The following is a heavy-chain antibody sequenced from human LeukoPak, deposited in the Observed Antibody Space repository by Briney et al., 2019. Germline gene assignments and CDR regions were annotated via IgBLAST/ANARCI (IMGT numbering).Heavy chain of an antibody. CDR3: ARGFAAVPAGIPDY. CDR2: ISTDGSST. V-gene: IGHV3-74*01. D-gene: IGHD2-2*01. Sequence: GGSLRLSCAASGFTFRNYWMHWVRQVPGKGLVWVSRISTDGSSTTYADSVKGRFTISRDNAKNTLYLQMNSLRVEDTAVYYCARGFAAVPAGIPDYWGQGTLVTVSS. J-gene: IGHJ4*02. CDR1: GFTFRNYW.